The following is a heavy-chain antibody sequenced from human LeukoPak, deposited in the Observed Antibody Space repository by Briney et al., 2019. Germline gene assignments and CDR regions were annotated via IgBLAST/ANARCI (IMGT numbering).Heavy chain of an antibody. J-gene: IGHJ4*02. CDR1: GGTFISYA. CDR3: ARVRVCSGGSCYSYYYDSSGYLDY. D-gene: IGHD3-22*01. V-gene: IGHV1-69*13. Sequence: ASVKVSCKASGGTFISYAISWVRQAPGQGLEWMGGIIPIFGTANYAQKFQGRVTITADESTSTAYMELSSLRSEDTAVYYCARVRVCSGGSCYSYYYDSSGYLDYWGQGTLVTVSS. CDR2: IIPIFGTA.